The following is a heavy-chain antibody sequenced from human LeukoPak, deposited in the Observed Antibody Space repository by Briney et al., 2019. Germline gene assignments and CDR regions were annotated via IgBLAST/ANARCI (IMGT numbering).Heavy chain of an antibody. CDR2: ISRASESI. V-gene: IGHV3-21*01. Sequence: PGGSLRLSCAASGFTFNTYSMSWVRQAPGKGLEWVSIISRASESIFYADSVKGRFTISRDNAKNTLYLQMNSLRAEDTAVYYCARGADTGYSSDSWGQGTLVTVSS. CDR1: GFTFNTYS. J-gene: IGHJ5*02. CDR3: ARGADTGYSSDS. D-gene: IGHD6-19*01.